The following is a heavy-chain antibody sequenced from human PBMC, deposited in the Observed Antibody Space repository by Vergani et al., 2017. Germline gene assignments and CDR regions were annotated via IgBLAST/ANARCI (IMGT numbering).Heavy chain of an antibody. V-gene: IGHV3-30*07. CDR3: ARGSSGVRRNYMDV. CDR2: ISYDGSNK. J-gene: IGHJ6*03. CDR1: GFTFSSYA. D-gene: IGHD6-19*01. Sequence: QVQLVESGGGVVQPGRSLRLSCAASGFTFSSYAMHWVRQAPGKGLEWVAVISYDGSNKYYADSVKGRFTISRDNSKNSLYLQMNSLRAEDTAVYYCARGSSGVRRNYMDVWCKGTTVTVSS.